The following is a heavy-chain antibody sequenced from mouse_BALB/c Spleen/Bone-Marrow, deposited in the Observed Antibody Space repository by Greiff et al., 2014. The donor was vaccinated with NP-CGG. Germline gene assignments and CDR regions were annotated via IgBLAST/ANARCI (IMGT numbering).Heavy chain of an antibody. V-gene: IGHV1-82*01. CDR3: ARSYYGSSYYFDY. CDR2: IYPGDGDT. CDR1: GYAFSSSW. D-gene: IGHD1-1*01. Sequence: QVQLQQSGPELVKPGASVQISCKASGYAFSSSWMNWVKQRPGQGLEWIGRIYPGDGDTNYNGKFKGKATLTADKSSSTAYMQLSSLTSVDSAVYFCARSYYGSSYYFDYWGQGTTLTVSS. J-gene: IGHJ2*01.